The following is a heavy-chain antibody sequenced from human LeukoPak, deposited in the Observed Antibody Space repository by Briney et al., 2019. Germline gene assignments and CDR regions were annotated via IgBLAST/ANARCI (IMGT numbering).Heavy chain of an antibody. J-gene: IGHJ3*02. V-gene: IGHV3-23*01. Sequence: GGSLRLSCAASGFTFSSYGMHWVRQAPGKGLEWVSAISGSGGSTYYADSVKGRFTISRDNSKNTLYLQMNSLRAEDTAVYYCAKKLERRRGLSLGDAFDIWGQGTMVTVSS. CDR3: AKKLERRRGLSLGDAFDI. D-gene: IGHD1-1*01. CDR1: GFTFSSYG. CDR2: ISGSGGST.